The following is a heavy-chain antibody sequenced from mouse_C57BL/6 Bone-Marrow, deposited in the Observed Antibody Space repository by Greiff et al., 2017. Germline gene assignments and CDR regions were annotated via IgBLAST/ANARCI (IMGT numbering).Heavy chain of an antibody. V-gene: IGHV1-85*01. CDR2: IYPRDGST. CDR1: GYTFTSYD. Sequence: VQLKESGPELLKPGASVKLSCKASGYTFTSYDINWVKQRPGQGLEWIGWIYPRDGSTKYNEKFKGKATLTVDTSSSTAYMELHSLTSEDSAVYFWARDYGSSYWDFDVWGTGTTVTVSS. D-gene: IGHD1-1*01. J-gene: IGHJ1*03. CDR3: ARDYGSSYWDFDV.